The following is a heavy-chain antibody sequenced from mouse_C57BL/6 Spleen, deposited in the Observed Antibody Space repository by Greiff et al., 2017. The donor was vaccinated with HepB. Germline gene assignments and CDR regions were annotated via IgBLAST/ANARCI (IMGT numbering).Heavy chain of an antibody. Sequence: VQLQQSGAELVRPGASVTLSCKASGYTFTDYEMHWVKQTPVHGLEWIGAIDPETGGTAYNQKFKGKAILTADKSSSTAYMELRSLTSEDSAVYYCTRRATVAYYFGYWGQGTTLTVSS. CDR3: TRRATVAYYFGY. J-gene: IGHJ2*01. CDR1: GYTFTDYE. V-gene: IGHV1-15*01. CDR2: IDPETGGT. D-gene: IGHD1-1*01.